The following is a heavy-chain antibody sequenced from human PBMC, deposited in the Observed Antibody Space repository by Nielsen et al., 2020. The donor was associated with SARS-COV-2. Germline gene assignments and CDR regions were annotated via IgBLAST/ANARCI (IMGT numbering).Heavy chain of an antibody. CDR2: INPYSGGT. J-gene: IGHJ6*02. D-gene: IGHD6-19*01. Sequence: WVRQAPGQGLEWVGWINPYSGGTFHAQKFQGRVTLTSDTSVNTAYLELSSLRSDDTAVYYCARHEGGVSGWYPYHYYYALDVWGQGTTVTVSS. CDR3: ARHEGGVSGWYPYHYYYALDV. V-gene: IGHV1-2*02.